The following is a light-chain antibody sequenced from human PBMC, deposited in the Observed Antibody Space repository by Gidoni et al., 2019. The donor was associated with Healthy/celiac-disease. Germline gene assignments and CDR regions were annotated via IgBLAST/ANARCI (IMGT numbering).Light chain of an antibody. CDR2: AAS. CDR1: QSISSW. V-gene: IGKV1-12*01. Sequence: DIQMTQSPSSVSVSVGDRVTITCRASQSISSWLAWYQQKPGKAPKLLIYAASSLQSGVPSRFSGSGSGTDFTLTISSLQPEDFATYYCQQANSFPITFXQXTRLEIK. J-gene: IGKJ5*01. CDR3: QQANSFPIT.